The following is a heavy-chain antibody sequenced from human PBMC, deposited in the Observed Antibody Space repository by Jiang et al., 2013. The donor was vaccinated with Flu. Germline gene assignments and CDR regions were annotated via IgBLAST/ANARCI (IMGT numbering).Heavy chain of an antibody. V-gene: IGHV1-18*01. Sequence: KASGYTFTTYGIHWVRQAPGQGLEWLGWIIPNKGKTNYAQRLRGRVTMTTDTSTSTAYMELRSLGSVDTAVYYCAKEGRSCTGDTCYSFFASWGLGTLVTVSS. D-gene: IGHD2-15*01. J-gene: IGHJ4*02. CDR2: IIPNKGKT. CDR1: GYTFTTYG. CDR3: AKEGRSCTGDTCYSFFAS.